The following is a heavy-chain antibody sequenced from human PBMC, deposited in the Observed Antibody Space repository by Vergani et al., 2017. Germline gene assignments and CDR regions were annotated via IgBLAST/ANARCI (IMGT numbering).Heavy chain of an antibody. CDR2: INPSGGST. CDR3: ARDGIAVDY. Sequence: QVQLVQSGAEVKKPGSSVRVSCKTSGGAFSTYAINWVRQAPGQGLEWMGIINPSGGSTSYAQKFQGKVTMTRDTSTSTVYMELSSLRSEDTAVYYCARDGIAVDYWGQGTLVTVSS. V-gene: IGHV1-46*03. D-gene: IGHD1-14*01. CDR1: GGAFSTYA. J-gene: IGHJ4*02.